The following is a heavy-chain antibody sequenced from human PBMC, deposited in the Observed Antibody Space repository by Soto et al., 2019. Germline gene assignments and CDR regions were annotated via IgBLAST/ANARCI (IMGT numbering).Heavy chain of an antibody. J-gene: IGHJ4*02. CDR1: GFTFSGSA. Sequence: VQLVESGGGLVQPGGSLKLSCAASGFTFSGSAMHWVRQASGKGLEWVGRIRSKANSYATAYAASVKGRFTISRDDSKNTAYLQMNSLKTEDTAVYYCTRLGYDFWSGSDPADYWGQGTLVTVSS. CDR2: IRSKANSYAT. V-gene: IGHV3-73*02. CDR3: TRLGYDFWSGSDPADY. D-gene: IGHD3-3*01.